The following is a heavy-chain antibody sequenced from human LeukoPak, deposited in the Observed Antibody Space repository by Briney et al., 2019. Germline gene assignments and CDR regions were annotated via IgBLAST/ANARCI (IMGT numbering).Heavy chain of an antibody. CDR1: GGSISGYY. CDR3: ATATTIASWFDP. Sequence: SETLSLTCSVSGGSISGYYWSWVRQPPGKGLEWIGYIYTSGSTNYNPSLKSRVTISVDTSKNQFSLKLSSVTAADTAVYYCATATTIASWFDPWGQGTLVTVSS. J-gene: IGHJ5*02. D-gene: IGHD1-26*01. V-gene: IGHV4-4*09. CDR2: IYTSGST.